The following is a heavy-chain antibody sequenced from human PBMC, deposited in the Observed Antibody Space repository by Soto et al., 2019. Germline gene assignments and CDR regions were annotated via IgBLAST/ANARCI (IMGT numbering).Heavy chain of an antibody. D-gene: IGHD4-17*01. V-gene: IGHV4-39*02. CDR1: GVSISNSNYY. CDR3: ARDRSTVTTNYHYAMDA. Sequence: PSETLSLTCAVSGVSISNSNYYWGWVRQPPGKGLEWIGSRYYTGGTYYNPSLKSRVTISLDRSRNQFSLRLRAVTAGDTAVYYCARDRSTVTTNYHYAMDAWGQGTTVTVSS. CDR2: RYYTGGT. J-gene: IGHJ6*02.